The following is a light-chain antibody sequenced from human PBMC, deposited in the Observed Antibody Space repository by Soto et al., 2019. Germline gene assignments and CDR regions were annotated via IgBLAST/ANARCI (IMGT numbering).Light chain of an antibody. CDR3: SSYTSSSTRV. CDR2: DVS. V-gene: IGLV2-14*03. J-gene: IGLJ2*01. Sequence: QSALTQPASVSGSPGQSIAISCTGTSSDVGGYNYVSWYQHHPGKAPKLMIYDVSNRPSGLSNRFSGSKSGNTASLTISGLQPEDEADYYCSSYTSSSTRVFGGGTQLTVL. CDR1: SSDVGGYNY.